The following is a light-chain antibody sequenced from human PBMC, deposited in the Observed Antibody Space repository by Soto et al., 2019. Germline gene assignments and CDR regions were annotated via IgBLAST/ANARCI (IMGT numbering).Light chain of an antibody. J-gene: IGKJ5*01. CDR3: QQYNNWPT. Sequence: ETVMTQSPATLSVSPGERATLSCRASQSVSSNLAWYQQTPGQAPRLLIYGASTRATGIPARFSGSGSGTEFTLTISSLQSEDFAVYDCQQYNNWPTFGQGTRLEIK. V-gene: IGKV3-15*01. CDR1: QSVSSN. CDR2: GAS.